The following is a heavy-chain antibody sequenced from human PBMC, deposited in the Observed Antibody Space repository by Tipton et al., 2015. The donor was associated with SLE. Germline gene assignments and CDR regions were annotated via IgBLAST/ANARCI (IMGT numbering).Heavy chain of an antibody. CDR3: ARHGSYTFLDY. V-gene: IGHV4-59*08. Sequence: GLVKPSETLSLTCTVSGGSMNNDYWSWIRQPPGKGLEWIGYMHYNGSTKYNPSFRSRVTVSVDRSNNQFSLKLSSVTAADTAVYYCARHGSYTFLDYWGQGTLVTVSS. J-gene: IGHJ4*02. D-gene: IGHD1-26*01. CDR1: GGSMNNDY. CDR2: MHYNGST.